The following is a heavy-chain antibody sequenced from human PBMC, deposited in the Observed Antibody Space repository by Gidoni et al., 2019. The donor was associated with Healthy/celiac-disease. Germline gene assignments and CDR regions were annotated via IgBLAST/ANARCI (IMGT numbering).Heavy chain of an antibody. V-gene: IGHV3-23*01. Sequence: EVQLLESGGGLVQPGGSLRLSCAASGFTFSSYAMSWVRQAPGKGLEWVSAIRGSGGSTYYADSVKGRFTISRDNSKNTLYLQMNSLRAEDTAVYYCATRRLVHGDYDAGDPDYFDYWGQGTLVTVSS. J-gene: IGHJ4*02. CDR1: GFTFSSYA. CDR2: IRGSGGST. D-gene: IGHD4-17*01. CDR3: ATRRLVHGDYDAGDPDYFDY.